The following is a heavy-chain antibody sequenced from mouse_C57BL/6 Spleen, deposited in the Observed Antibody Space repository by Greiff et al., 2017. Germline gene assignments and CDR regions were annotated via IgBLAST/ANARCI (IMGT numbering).Heavy chain of an antibody. CDR3: ARAGDSSGYGFAY. D-gene: IGHD3-2*02. CDR1: GYTFTSYW. V-gene: IGHV1-64*01. Sequence: VQLQQPGAELVKPGASVTLSCKASGYTFTSYWMHWVKQRPGQGLEWIGMIHPNSGSTNYNEKFKSKATLTVDKSSSTAYMQLSSLTSEDSAVYYCARAGDSSGYGFAYWGQGTLVTVSA. J-gene: IGHJ3*01. CDR2: IHPNSGST.